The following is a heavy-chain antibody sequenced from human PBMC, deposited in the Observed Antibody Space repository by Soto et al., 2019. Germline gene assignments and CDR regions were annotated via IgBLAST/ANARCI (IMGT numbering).Heavy chain of an antibody. D-gene: IGHD4-4*01. V-gene: IGHV3-48*02. CDR1: GFTFSSYS. Sequence: GGSLRLSCAASGFTFSSYSMNWVRQTPGKGLEWISYIGSSSRAIYYADSVKGRFTVSRDNAKRSLYLQLNSLRDEDTAVYYCARDPDTGTQKLYFDYWGQGTLVTVSS. CDR2: IGSSSRAI. CDR3: ARDPDTGTQKLYFDY. J-gene: IGHJ4*02.